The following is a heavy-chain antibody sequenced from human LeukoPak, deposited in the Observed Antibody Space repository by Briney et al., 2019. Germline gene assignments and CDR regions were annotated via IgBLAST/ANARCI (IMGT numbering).Heavy chain of an antibody. D-gene: IGHD1-1*01. V-gene: IGHV3-66*01. J-gene: IGHJ4*02. Sequence: GGSLRLSCAVSGVTVSVNFMSWVRQAPGKGLDWVSVIYSDGSTDYADSVKGRFTISRDNSKNTLYLQMSSLRGEDTAVYYCATTKQARRYFDYWGQGTLVTVSS. CDR3: ATTKQARRYFDY. CDR2: IYSDGST. CDR1: GVTVSVNF.